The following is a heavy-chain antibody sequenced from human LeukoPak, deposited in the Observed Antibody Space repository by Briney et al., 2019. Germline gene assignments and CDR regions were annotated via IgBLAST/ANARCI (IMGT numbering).Heavy chain of an antibody. CDR2: INPSGGST. Sequence: AASVKVSCKASGYTFTSYYMHWVRQAPGQGLEWMGIINPSGGSTSYAQKFQGRVTMTRDMSTSTVYTEPSSLRSEDTAVYYCARTRTQWEPIDYWGQGTLVTVSS. J-gene: IGHJ4*02. V-gene: IGHV1-46*01. CDR3: ARTRTQWEPIDY. D-gene: IGHD1-26*01. CDR1: GYTFTSYY.